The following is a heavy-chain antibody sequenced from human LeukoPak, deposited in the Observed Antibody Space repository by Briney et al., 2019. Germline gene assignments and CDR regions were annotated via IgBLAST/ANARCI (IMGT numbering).Heavy chain of an antibody. D-gene: IGHD3-22*01. CDR3: ARSWLLLTYFDY. J-gene: IGHJ4*02. V-gene: IGHV3-30*02. CDR1: GFTFSSYG. CDR2: IRYDGSNK. Sequence: GGSLRLSCAASGFTFSSYGMHWVRQAPGKGLEWVAFIRYDGSNKYYADSVKGRFTISRDNSKNTLYLQMNSLRAEDTAVYYCARSWLLLTYFDYWGQGTLVTVSS.